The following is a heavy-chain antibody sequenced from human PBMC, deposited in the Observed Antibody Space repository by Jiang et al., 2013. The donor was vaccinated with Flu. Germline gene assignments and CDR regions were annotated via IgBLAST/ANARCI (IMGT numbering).Heavy chain of an antibody. CDR2: TYYRSKWYN. J-gene: IGHJ6*02. D-gene: IGHD1-26*01. V-gene: IGHV6-1*01. Sequence: SQTLSLTCAISGDSVSGNSGAWNWIRQSPSRGLEWLGRTYYRSKWYNDYAVSVKSRITINPDTSKNHFSLKLSSVTAADTAVYYCARQGSGSNSFYGMDVWGQGTTVTVSS. CDR1: GDSVSGNSGA. CDR3: ARQGSGSNSFYGMDV.